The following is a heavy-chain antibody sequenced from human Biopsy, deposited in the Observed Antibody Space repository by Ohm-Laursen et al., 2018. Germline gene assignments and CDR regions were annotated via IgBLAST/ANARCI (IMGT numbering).Heavy chain of an antibody. V-gene: IGHV4-34*08. CDR1: GKTFRDYQ. D-gene: IGHD2-15*01. Sequence: TLSLICAVFGKTFRDYQWSWIRQPPGKGLEWIGQINQAGTTNYNPSLKSRVSISADASKYEFSLRLTSVTAADTAVYLCGNEVHGRDYWGLGAQVTVSS. J-gene: IGHJ4*02. CDR2: INQAGTT. CDR3: GNEVHGRDY.